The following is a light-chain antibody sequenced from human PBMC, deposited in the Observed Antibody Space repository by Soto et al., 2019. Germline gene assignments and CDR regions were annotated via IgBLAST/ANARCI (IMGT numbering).Light chain of an antibody. V-gene: IGLV2-8*01. J-gene: IGLJ1*01. CDR1: KSDMGVYDF. CDR2: EVV. CDR3: KSYAGSNTYV. Sequence: SWSPVQSFTLACTGTKSDMGVYDFVSWYQHHPGKAPRLIIYEVVQRPSGVPDRFSGSKSGNTASLTVSGLQAADEADYFCKSYAGSNTYVFGSGTKVNVL.